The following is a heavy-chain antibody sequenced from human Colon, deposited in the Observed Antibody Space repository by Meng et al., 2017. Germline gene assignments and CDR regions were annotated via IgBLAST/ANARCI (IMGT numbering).Heavy chain of an antibody. CDR3: ARETEGVNTAMVGY. CDR1: GFTFSSYD. CDR2: IGTAGDT. D-gene: IGHD5-18*01. Sequence: LVESGGGLGQPGGSLRLSCAASGFTFSSYDMDWVRQATGKGLEWVSSIGTAGDTYYPGSVKGRFTISRDNAKNTLFLQMDSLRVEDTAVYYCARETEGVNTAMVGYWGQGTLVTVSS. V-gene: IGHV3-13*01. J-gene: IGHJ4*02.